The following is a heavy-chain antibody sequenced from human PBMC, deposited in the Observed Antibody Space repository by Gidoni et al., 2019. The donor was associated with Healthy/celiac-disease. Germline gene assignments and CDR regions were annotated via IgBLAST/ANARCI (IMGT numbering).Heavy chain of an antibody. V-gene: IGHV3-21*01. CDR1: GFTFSSYS. J-gene: IGHJ4*02. Sequence: EVQLVESGGGLVKPGGSLRLSCAASGFTFSSYSMNWVRQAPGKGLEWVSSSSSSSSYIYYADSVKGRFTISRDNAKNSLYLQMNSLRAEDTAVYYCARGLYPMTVGPPALPFDYWGQGTLVTVSS. D-gene: IGHD3-22*01. CDR3: ARGLYPMTVGPPALPFDY. CDR2: SSSSSSYI.